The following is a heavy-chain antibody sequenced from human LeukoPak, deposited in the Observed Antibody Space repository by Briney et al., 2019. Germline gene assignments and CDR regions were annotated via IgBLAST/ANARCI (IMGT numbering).Heavy chain of an antibody. CDR3: ARRTYYYDSSGYDY. D-gene: IGHD3-22*01. CDR2: ISYDGSNK. J-gene: IGHJ4*02. V-gene: IGHV3-30-3*01. CDR1: GFTFSNYP. Sequence: GGSLRLSCAASGFTFSNYPMHWVRQAPGKGLEWVAVISYDGSNKYYADSVKGRFTISRDNSKNTLYLQMNSLRAEDTAVYYCARRTYYYDSSGYDYWGQGTLVTVSS.